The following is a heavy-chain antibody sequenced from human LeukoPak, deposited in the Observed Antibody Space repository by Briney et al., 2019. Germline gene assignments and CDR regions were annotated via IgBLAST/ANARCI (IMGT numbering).Heavy chain of an antibody. D-gene: IGHD6-19*01. J-gene: IGHJ5*02. Sequence: ASVKVSCKASGGTFSSYAISWVRQAPGQGLEWMGWISAYNGNTNYAQKLQGRVTMTTDTSTSTAYMELRSLRSDDTAVYYCARDARYSSGWYLGFDPWGQGTLVTVSS. V-gene: IGHV1-18*01. CDR1: GGTFSSYA. CDR3: ARDARYSSGWYLGFDP. CDR2: ISAYNGNT.